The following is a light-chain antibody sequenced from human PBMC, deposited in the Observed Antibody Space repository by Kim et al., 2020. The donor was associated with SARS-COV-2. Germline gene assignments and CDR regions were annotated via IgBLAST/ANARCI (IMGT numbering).Light chain of an antibody. CDR2: EVT. Sequence: GQSVTISCTATSSDVGGYNSVSWYQQHPGKAPKLVIYEVTKRPAGVPDRFSASKSGNTASLTVSGLQSDDEADYYCNSYAGNNLWVFGGGTKLTVL. V-gene: IGLV2-8*01. CDR1: SSDVGGYNS. CDR3: NSYAGNNLWV. J-gene: IGLJ3*02.